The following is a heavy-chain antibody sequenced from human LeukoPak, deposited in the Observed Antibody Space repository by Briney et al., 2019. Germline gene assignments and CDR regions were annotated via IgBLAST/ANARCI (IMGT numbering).Heavy chain of an antibody. CDR2: IRSKAYGGTT. Sequence: TGGSLRLSCVVSGFTFSSYPMSWFRQAPGKGLEWVGSIRSKAYGGTTEYAASVKGRFTISRDDSKSIAYLQMNSLKTEDTAVYYCTRDDYGASYGYWGQGTLVTVSS. V-gene: IGHV3-49*03. CDR3: TRDDYGASYGY. D-gene: IGHD4-17*01. J-gene: IGHJ4*02. CDR1: GFTFSSYP.